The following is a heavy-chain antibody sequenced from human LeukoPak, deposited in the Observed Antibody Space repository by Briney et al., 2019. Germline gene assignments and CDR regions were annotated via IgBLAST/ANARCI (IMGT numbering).Heavy chain of an antibody. CDR3: ARGGKNYDFWSGYYFDDAFDI. V-gene: IGHV4-4*07. D-gene: IGHD3-3*01. CDR2: IYTSGST. CDR1: GGSISSYY. Sequence: SETLSLTCTVSGGSISSYYWSWIRQPAGKGLEWIGRIYTSGSTNYNPSLKSRVTMSVDTSNNQFSLKLSSVTAADTAVYYCARGGKNYDFWSGYYFDDAFDIWGQGTMVTVSS. J-gene: IGHJ3*02.